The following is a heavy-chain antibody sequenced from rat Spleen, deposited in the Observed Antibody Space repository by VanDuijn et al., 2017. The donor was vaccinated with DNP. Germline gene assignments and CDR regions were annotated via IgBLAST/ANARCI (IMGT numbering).Heavy chain of an antibody. J-gene: IGHJ1*01. CDR3: TTRGLGARYYWSFDF. Sequence: EVQLVESGGDLVQPGRSLKLSCVASGFIFNDYALAWVRQAPKKGLEWVATISYDGLRPYYRDSVKGRFTISRDNAKNTLYLQMDSLRSEDTATYYCTTRGLGARYYWSFDFWGPGTMVTVSS. CDR2: ISYDGLRP. D-gene: IGHD5-1*01. V-gene: IGHV5-17*01. CDR1: GFIFNDYA.